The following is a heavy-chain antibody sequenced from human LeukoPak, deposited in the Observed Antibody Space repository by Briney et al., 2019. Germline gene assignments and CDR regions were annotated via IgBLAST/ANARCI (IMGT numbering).Heavy chain of an antibody. J-gene: IGHJ4*02. CDR2: INHSGST. D-gene: IGHD3-9*01. CDR1: GGSFSGYY. CDR3: ARGVEGDILN. V-gene: IGHV4-34*01. Sequence: PSETLSLTCAVYGGSFSGYYWSWIRQAPGKGLEWIGEINHSGSTNYNPSLKSRVTISVDTSKNQFSLKLSSVTAADTAVYYCARGVEGDILNWGQGTLVTVSS.